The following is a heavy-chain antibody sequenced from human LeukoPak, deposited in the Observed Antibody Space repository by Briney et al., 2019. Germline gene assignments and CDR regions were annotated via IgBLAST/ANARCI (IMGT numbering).Heavy chain of an antibody. D-gene: IGHD3-22*01. CDR2: MSYDGSNK. CDR1: GFTFSGYA. Sequence: GSLRLSCAASGFTFSGYAMHWVREAPGKGLEWVAVMSYDGSNKYYVDSVKGRFTVSRDNSKNTLYLQMNSLRAEDTAVYYCAKDIYYDSSGYRGYFDYWGQGTLVTVSS. V-gene: IGHV3-30*18. CDR3: AKDIYYDSSGYRGYFDY. J-gene: IGHJ4*02.